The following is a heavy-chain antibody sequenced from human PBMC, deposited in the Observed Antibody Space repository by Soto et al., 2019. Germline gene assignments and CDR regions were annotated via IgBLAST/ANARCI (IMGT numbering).Heavy chain of an antibody. CDR3: ARDRDSSGYYPRADAFDI. V-gene: IGHV3-48*02. D-gene: IGHD3-22*01. Sequence: PGGSLRLSCAASGFTFSSYSMNWVRQAPGKGLEWVSYISSSSSTIYYADSVKGRFTISRDNAKNSLYLQMNSLRDEDTAVYYCARDRDSSGYYPRADAFDIWGQGTMVTVSS. CDR1: GFTFSSYS. J-gene: IGHJ3*02. CDR2: ISSSSSTI.